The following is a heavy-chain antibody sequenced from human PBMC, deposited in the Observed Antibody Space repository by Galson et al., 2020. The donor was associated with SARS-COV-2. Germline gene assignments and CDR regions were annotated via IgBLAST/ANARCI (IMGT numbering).Heavy chain of an antibody. D-gene: IGHD2-21*02. Sequence: QAPGKGLVWVSRINSDGSDTIYADSVKGRFTISRDNAKNTFYLQMNSLRAEDTAVYYCTRVATAGRTFDIWGRGTMVTVSS. V-gene: IGHV3-74*01. J-gene: IGHJ3*02. CDR2: INSDGSDT. CDR3: TRVATAGRTFDI.